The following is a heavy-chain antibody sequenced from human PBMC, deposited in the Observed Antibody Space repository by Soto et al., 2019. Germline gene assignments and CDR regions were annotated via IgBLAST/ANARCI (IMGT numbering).Heavy chain of an antibody. Sequence: SVKVSCKASGGTFSSYTISWVRQAPGQGLEWMGRIIPILGIANYAQKFQGRVTITADKSTSTAYMELSSLRSEDTAVYYCARMGLSSYAFDIWGQGTMVTVSS. J-gene: IGHJ3*02. CDR2: IIPILGIA. V-gene: IGHV1-69*02. CDR1: GGTFSSYT. D-gene: IGHD1-26*01. CDR3: ARMGLSSYAFDI.